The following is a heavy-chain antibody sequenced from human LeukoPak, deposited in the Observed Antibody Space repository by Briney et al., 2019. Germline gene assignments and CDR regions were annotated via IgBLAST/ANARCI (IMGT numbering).Heavy chain of an antibody. CDR2: IYPGDSDT. CDR1: GYSFTSYW. CDR3: ARLPYYYDSSGYVPYFDY. Sequence: GESLKISCKGSGYSFTSYWIGWVRQMPGKGLERMGIIYPGDSDTRYSPSFQGQVTISADKSISTAYLQWSSLKASDTAMYYCARLPYYYDSSGYVPYFDYWGQGTLVTVSS. V-gene: IGHV5-51*01. J-gene: IGHJ4*02. D-gene: IGHD3-22*01.